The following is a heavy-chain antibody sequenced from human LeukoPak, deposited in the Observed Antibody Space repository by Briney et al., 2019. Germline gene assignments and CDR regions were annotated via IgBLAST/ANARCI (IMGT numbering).Heavy chain of an antibody. Sequence: LVKVSCKASGGTFSSYAISWVRQAPGQGLEWMGGIIPIFGTANYAQKFQGRVTITTDESTSTAYMELSSLRSEDTAVYYCARDDDSSGYRFDYWGQGTLVTVSS. CDR1: GGTFSSYA. J-gene: IGHJ4*02. CDR3: ARDDDSSGYRFDY. V-gene: IGHV1-69*05. D-gene: IGHD3-22*01. CDR2: IIPIFGTA.